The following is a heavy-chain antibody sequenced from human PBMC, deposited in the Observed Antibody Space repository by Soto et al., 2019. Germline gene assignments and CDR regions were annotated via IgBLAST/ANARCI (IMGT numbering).Heavy chain of an antibody. J-gene: IGHJ3*01. CDR2: ISGSGGST. V-gene: IGHV3-23*01. CDR1: GFTFSSYA. D-gene: IGHD4-4*01. Sequence: EVQLLESGGGLVQPGGSLRLSCAASGFTFSSYAMSWVRQAPGKGLEWVSAISGSGGSTYYADSVKGLFTISRDNSKNTLYLQMNSLRAEHTAVYYCAKDMEYSISYQAKNAFDLWGQGTMVNGSS. CDR3: AKDMEYSISYQAKNAFDL.